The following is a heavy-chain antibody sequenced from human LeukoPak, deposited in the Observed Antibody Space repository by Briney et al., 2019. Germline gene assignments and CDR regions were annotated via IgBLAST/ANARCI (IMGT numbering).Heavy chain of an antibody. J-gene: IGHJ4*02. D-gene: IGHD3-9*01. CDR3: ARGPYYDILTGYLGY. CDR2: IIPIFGTA. Sequence: GASVKVSCKASGGTFSSYAISWVRQAPGQELEWMGGIIPIFGTANYAQKFQGRVTITADESTSTAYMELSSLRSEDTAVYYCARGPYYDILTGYLGYWGQGTLVTVSS. CDR1: GGTFSSYA. V-gene: IGHV1-69*13.